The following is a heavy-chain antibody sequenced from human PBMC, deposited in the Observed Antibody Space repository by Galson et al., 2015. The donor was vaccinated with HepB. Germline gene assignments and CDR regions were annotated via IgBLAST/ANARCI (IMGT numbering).Heavy chain of an antibody. V-gene: IGHV3-7*01. D-gene: IGHD5-24*01. Sequence: SLRLSCATSGFTFSSHWMSWVRQTPGKGLEWLANIKEDGSDKYHVDSVKGRFTISRDNARNSLYLQMNSLRAEDTAIYYCARDTPGRDGHNSLDYWGQGTLVTVSS. J-gene: IGHJ4*02. CDR1: GFTFSSHW. CDR2: IKEDGSDK. CDR3: ARDTPGRDGHNSLDY.